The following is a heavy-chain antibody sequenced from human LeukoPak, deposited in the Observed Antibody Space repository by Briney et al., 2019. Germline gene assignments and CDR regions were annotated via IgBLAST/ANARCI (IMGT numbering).Heavy chain of an antibody. V-gene: IGHV6-1*01. D-gene: IGHD2-2*01. Sequence: SQTLSLTFAISGDSVSSAAWNWIRQSPSRGLGWLGRTYYRSKWYNDYAVSVKSRITISPDTSKNQFSLQLNSVTPEDTAVYYCARGGIGYCTSSSCYFDYWGQGTLVTVSS. CDR1: GDSVSSAA. CDR3: ARGGIGYCTSSSCYFDY. CDR2: TYYRSKWYN. J-gene: IGHJ4*02.